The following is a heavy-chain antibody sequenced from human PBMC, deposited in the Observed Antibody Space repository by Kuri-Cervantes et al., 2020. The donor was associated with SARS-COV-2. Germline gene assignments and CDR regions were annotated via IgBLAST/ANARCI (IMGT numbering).Heavy chain of an antibody. V-gene: IGHV4-34*01. Sequence: ESLKISCAVYGGSFSGYYWSWIRQPPGKGLEWIGEINHSGSTNYNPSLKSRVTISVDTSKNQFSLKLSSVTAADTAVYYCARCGSDVVVPAAGNWFDPWGQGTLVTVSS. J-gene: IGHJ5*02. D-gene: IGHD2-2*01. CDR3: ARCGSDVVVPAAGNWFDP. CDR1: GGSFSGYY. CDR2: INHSGST.